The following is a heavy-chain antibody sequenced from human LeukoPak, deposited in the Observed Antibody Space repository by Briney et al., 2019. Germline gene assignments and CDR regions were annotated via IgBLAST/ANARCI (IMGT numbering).Heavy chain of an antibody. D-gene: IGHD3-22*01. CDR1: GGSISSSSYY. CDR3: ARGSGYYYVRPFDY. J-gene: IGHJ4*02. CDR2: IYYSGST. Sequence: SETLSLTCTVSGGSISSSSYYWSWIRQPPGKGLEWIGSIYYSGSTYYNPSLKSRVTISVGTSKNQFSLILSSATAADTAVYYCARGSGYYYVRPFDYWGQGTLVTVSS. V-gene: IGHV4-39*07.